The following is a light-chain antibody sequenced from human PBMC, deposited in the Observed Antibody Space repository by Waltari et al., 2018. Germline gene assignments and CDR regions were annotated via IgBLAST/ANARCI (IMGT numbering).Light chain of an antibody. CDR2: SFT. CDR1: HSDIGEYKY. Sequence: QSALTQPRSVSGSPGQTVTIPCPGTHSDIGEYKYVSCFQLPPAKAPKLIIYSFTDRPSGVPHRFSGSKSGSTASLTISGLQPEDEGDYFCCSYAGRYTMIFGGGTRLTVL. CDR3: CSYAGRYTMI. V-gene: IGLV2-11*01. J-gene: IGLJ2*01.